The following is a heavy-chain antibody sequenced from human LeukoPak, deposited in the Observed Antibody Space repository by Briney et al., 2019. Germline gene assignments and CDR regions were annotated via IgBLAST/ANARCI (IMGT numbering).Heavy chain of an antibody. D-gene: IGHD1-26*01. CDR2: IYTSGST. CDR1: GGSISSYY. J-gene: IGHJ6*02. CDR3: ARDAEWELLRPAALYYYYGMDV. Sequence: SETLSLTCTVSGGSISSYYWSRIRQPAGKGLEWIGRIYTSGSTNYNPSLKSRVTMSVDTSKNQFSLKLSSVTAADTAVYYCARDAEWELLRPAALYYYYGMDVWGQGTTVTVSS. V-gene: IGHV4-4*07.